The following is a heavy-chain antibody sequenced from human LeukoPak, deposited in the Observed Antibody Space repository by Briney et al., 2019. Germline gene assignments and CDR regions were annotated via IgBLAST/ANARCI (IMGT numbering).Heavy chain of an antibody. D-gene: IGHD2-2*01. J-gene: IGHJ5*02. Sequence: PGGSLRLSCAASGFTFSSYAMSWVRQAPGKGLEWVLAISGSGGSTYYADSVKGRFTISRDNSENTLYLQMNSLRAEDTAVYYCAKWAAIVNWFDPWGQGTLATVSS. CDR2: ISGSGGST. CDR3: AKWAAIVNWFDP. CDR1: GFTFSSYA. V-gene: IGHV3-23*01.